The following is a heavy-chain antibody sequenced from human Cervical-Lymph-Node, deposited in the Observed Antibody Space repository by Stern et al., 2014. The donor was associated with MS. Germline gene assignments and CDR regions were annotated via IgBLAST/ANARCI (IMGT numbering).Heavy chain of an antibody. Sequence: QVQLMQSGAEVKKPGASVHVSCKASGYAFTKYAIHWVRQAPGQRLQWMGWIYGGNGNTKYSQTFQGRVPFTQDTSATTAYMEVRSLRSDDTAVYYCARATHYDPQPRDFYYGMDVWGQGTTVIVSS. CDR1: GYAFTKYA. V-gene: IGHV1-3*01. J-gene: IGHJ6*02. D-gene: IGHD3-16*01. CDR2: IYGGNGNT. CDR3: ARATHYDPQPRDFYYGMDV.